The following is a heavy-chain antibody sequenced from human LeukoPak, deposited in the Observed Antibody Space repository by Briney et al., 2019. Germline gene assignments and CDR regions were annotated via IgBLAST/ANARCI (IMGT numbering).Heavy chain of an antibody. Sequence: PSETLSLTCTVSGGSISSSSYYWGWIRQPPGKGLEWIGSIYYSGSTYYNPSLKSRVTISVDTSKNQFSLKLSSATAADTAVYYCARDDYGYGMDVWGQGTTVTVSS. CDR3: ARDDYGYGMDV. J-gene: IGHJ6*02. CDR1: GGSISSSSYY. CDR2: IYYSGST. V-gene: IGHV4-39*07.